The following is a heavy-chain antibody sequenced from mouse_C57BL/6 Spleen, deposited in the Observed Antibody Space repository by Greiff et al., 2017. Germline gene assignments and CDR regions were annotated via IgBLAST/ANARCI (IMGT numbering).Heavy chain of an antibody. V-gene: IGHV14-4*01. CDR3: TTLHYYGSSSFDY. CDR2: IDPENGDT. J-gene: IGHJ2*01. CDR1: GFNIKDDY. Sequence: EVQLQQSGAELVRPGASVKLSCTASGFNIKDDYMHWVKQRPEQGLEWIGWIDPENGDTEYASKFQGKATITADTSSNTAYLQLSSLTSEDTAVYYCTTLHYYGSSSFDYWGQGTTLTVAS. D-gene: IGHD1-1*01.